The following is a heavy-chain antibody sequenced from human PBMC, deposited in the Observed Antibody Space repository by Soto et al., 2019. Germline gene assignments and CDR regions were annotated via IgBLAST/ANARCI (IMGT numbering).Heavy chain of an antibody. V-gene: IGHV4-59*01. Sequence: SETLSLTCTVSGGSISSYYWSWIRQPPGKGLEWIGYIYYSGSTNYNPSLKSRVTISVDTSKNQFSLKLSSVTAADTAVYYCARDRSPYSNYPDYYFDYWGQGTLVTVSS. CDR1: GGSISSYY. CDR3: ARDRSPYSNYPDYYFDY. J-gene: IGHJ4*02. CDR2: IYYSGST. D-gene: IGHD4-4*01.